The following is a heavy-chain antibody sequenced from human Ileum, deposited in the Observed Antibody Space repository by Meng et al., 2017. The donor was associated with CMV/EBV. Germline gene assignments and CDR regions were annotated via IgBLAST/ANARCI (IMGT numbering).Heavy chain of an antibody. J-gene: IGHJ5*02. CDR3: ARDFSQGGHYFWGGPNWFDP. CDR2: IYHSGCT. Sequence: YYWGWVRQPPVKGLAWIGKIYHSGCTYYNPSLKSRVTISIDTSKNQFFLNLNSVSAADTAVYYCARDFSQGGHYFWGGPNWFDPWGQGTPVTVSS. V-gene: IGHV4-39*07. D-gene: IGHD3-3*01. CDR1: YY.